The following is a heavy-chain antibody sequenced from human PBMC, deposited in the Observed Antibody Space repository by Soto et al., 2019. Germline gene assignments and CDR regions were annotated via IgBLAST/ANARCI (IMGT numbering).Heavy chain of an antibody. D-gene: IGHD3-10*01. CDR2: IYHSGST. V-gene: IGHV4-38-2*02. CDR3: AREGPGAYGSGKCLMDV. J-gene: IGHJ6*02. CDR1: GYSISSGYY. Sequence: SETLSLTCAVSGYSISSGYYWGWIRQPPGKGLEWIGSIYHSGSTYYNPSLKSRVTISVDTSKNQFSLKLSSVTAADTAVYYCAREGPGAYGSGKCLMDVWGQGTTVTVSS.